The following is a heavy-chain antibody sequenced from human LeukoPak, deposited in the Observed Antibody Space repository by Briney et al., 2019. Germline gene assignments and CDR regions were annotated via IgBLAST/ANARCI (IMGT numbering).Heavy chain of an antibody. CDR1: GFTFSDYY. D-gene: IGHD6-13*01. CDR2: ISSSGSTI. Sequence: PGGSLRLSCAASGFTFSDYYMSWIRQAPGKGLEWDSYISSSGSTIYYADSVKGRFTISRDNAKNSLYLQMNSLRAEDTAVYYCARGTLSSSWYWSGWFDPWGQGTLVTVSS. V-gene: IGHV3-11*01. J-gene: IGHJ5*02. CDR3: ARGTLSSSWYWSGWFDP.